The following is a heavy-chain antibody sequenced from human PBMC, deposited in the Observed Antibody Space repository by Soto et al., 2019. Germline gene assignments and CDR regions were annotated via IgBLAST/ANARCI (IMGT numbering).Heavy chain of an antibody. CDR1: GFMFTAYA. CDR3: AKDRAFCTGTNCQYWYLDL. CDR2: ISGGGGNR. V-gene: IGHV3-23*01. D-gene: IGHD2-2*01. Sequence: GGSLRLSCAASGFMFTAYAMTWVRQAPGKGLEWLSDISGGGGNRYYADSVRGRFTISRDDSKNILYLEMSSLRVDDTAMYYCAKDRAFCTGTNCQYWYLDLWGHGTLVTVSS. J-gene: IGHJ2*01.